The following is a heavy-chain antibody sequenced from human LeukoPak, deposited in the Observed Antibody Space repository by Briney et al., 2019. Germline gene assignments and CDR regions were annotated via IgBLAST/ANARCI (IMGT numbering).Heavy chain of an antibody. CDR2: IYYSGST. V-gene: IGHV4-59*01. CDR3: ASLSRRGGYYDSSGYYYFDY. Sequence: PSETLSLTCTVSGGSNIRYYWSWIRQPPGKGLEWIGYIYYSGSTNYNPSLKSRVTISVDTSKNQFSLKLSSVTAADTAAYYCASLSRRGGYYDSSGYYYFDYWGQGTLVTVSS. D-gene: IGHD3-22*01. CDR1: GGSNIRYY. J-gene: IGHJ4*02.